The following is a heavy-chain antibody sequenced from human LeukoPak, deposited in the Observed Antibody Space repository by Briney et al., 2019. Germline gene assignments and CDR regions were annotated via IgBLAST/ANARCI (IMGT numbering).Heavy chain of an antibody. CDR1: GYTFTSYY. Sequence: ASVKVSCKASGYTFTSYYMHWVRQAPGQGLEWMGIINPSGGSTSYAQKFQGRVTMTRDTSTSTVYMELSSLRSEDTAVYYCARCAIAAAEGNWFDPWGQGTLVTVSS. CDR2: INPSGGST. V-gene: IGHV1-46*01. J-gene: IGHJ5*02. D-gene: IGHD6-13*01. CDR3: ARCAIAAAEGNWFDP.